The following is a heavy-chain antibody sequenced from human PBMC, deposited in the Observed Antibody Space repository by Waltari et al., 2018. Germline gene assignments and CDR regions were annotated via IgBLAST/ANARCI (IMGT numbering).Heavy chain of an antibody. V-gene: IGHV4-38-2*01. D-gene: IGHD5-12*01. Sequence: QVQLQESGPGLVKPSETLSLTCAVSGYSISSGYYWGWIRQPPGKGLEWIGSIYHSGGTYHNPSLKSRVTISVDTSKNQFSLKLSSVTAADTAVYYCARGIVATIRYYYGMDVWGQGTTVTVSS. CDR1: GYSISSGYY. CDR2: IYHSGGT. J-gene: IGHJ6*02. CDR3: ARGIVATIRYYYGMDV.